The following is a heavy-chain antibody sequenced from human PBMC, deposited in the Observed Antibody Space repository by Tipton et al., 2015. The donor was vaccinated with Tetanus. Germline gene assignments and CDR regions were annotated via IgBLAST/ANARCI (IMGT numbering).Heavy chain of an antibody. V-gene: IGHV3-33*01. CDR2: IWFDGRNK. Sequence: SLRLSCAASGFTFSNHGMHWVRQAPGKGLEWVSVIWFDGRNKYYGDSVKDRFTISRDNSKNTLYLQMNSLRAEDTAVYYCARDPEASSSCPDSWVLGTLVTVSS. CDR1: GFTFSNHG. D-gene: IGHD6-6*01. CDR3: ARDPEASSSCPDS. J-gene: IGHJ4*02.